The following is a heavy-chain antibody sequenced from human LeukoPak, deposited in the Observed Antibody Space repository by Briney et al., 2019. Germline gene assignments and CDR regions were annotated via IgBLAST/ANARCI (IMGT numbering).Heavy chain of an antibody. CDR3: ARTYCSGGSCYYFDY. CDR1: GGSFSGYY. D-gene: IGHD2-15*01. CDR2: INHSRRN. Sequence: SETLSLTCAVYGGSFSGYYWSWIRQPPGKGLEWIGEINHSRRNNYNPSLKSRVTISVDTSKNQVSLKLSSVTAADTAVYYCARTYCSGGSCYYFDYLGQATLVTDSS. J-gene: IGHJ4*02. V-gene: IGHV4-34*01.